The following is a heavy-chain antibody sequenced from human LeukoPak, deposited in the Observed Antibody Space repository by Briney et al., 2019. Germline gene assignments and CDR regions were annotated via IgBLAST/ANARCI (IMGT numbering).Heavy chain of an antibody. CDR2: ISWNSGSI. Sequence: PGGSLRLSCAASGFTFDDYAMHWVRQAPGKGLEWVSGISWNSGSIGYADSVKGRFTISRDNSKNTLYLQMNSLRAEDTAVYYCAKDGTRAELIGFGELLYVFDYWGQGTLVTVSS. CDR1: GFTFDDYA. D-gene: IGHD3-10*01. CDR3: AKDGTRAELIGFGELLYVFDY. V-gene: IGHV3-9*01. J-gene: IGHJ4*02.